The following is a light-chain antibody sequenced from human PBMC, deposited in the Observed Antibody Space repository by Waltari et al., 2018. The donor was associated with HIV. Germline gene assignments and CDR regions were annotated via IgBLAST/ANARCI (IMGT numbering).Light chain of an antibody. V-gene: IGKV4-1*01. CDR3: QQYFSTPPT. CDR2: WAS. J-gene: IGKJ1*01. Sequence: DIVLTKSPDSLAVSLVARATVNCRSTHSILYNSNNNSYLGWYQQKPGQPPKLLIYWASTRASGTPDRFTGSGSGTDFALTSSSLQAEDAAVYYCQQYFSTPPTFGQGTKVEIK. CDR1: HSILYNSNNNSY.